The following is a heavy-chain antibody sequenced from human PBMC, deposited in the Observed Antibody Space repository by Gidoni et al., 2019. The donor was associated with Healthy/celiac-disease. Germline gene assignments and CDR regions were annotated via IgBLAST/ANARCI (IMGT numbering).Heavy chain of an antibody. CDR1: GGSISSSSYY. J-gene: IGHJ4*02. Sequence: QLQLQEPGPGLVKPSATLSLTCTVSGGSISSSSYYWGWRRQPPGKGLEWIGSIYYSGSTDYNPSLKSRVTISVDTSKNQFSLKLSSVTAADTAVYYCARLRPDQAYWGQGTLVTVSS. CDR3: ARLRPDQAY. CDR2: IYYSGST. D-gene: IGHD2-2*01. V-gene: IGHV4-39*01.